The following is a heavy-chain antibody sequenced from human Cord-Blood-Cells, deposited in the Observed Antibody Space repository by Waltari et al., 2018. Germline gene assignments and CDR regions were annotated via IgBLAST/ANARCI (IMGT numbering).Heavy chain of an antibody. CDR1: GFTFSSYW. D-gene: IGHD7-27*01. V-gene: IGHV3-7*01. CDR2: IKQGGSGK. CDR3: ARELGMGWYFDL. J-gene: IGHJ2*01. Sequence: EVQLVESGGGLVQPGGSLRLSCAASGFTFSSYWMSWVRQAPGKGLGGVANIKQGGSGKYYVASVKGRFTISGDNAKNSLYLQMNSRRAEDTAVYYCARELGMGWYFDLWGRGTLVTVSS.